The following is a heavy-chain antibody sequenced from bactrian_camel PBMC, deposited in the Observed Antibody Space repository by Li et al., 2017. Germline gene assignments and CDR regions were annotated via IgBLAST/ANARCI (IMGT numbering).Heavy chain of an antibody. CDR2: IMNDGTT. D-gene: IGHD6*01. V-gene: IGHV3S67*01. CDR1: GFAFSDYA. Sequence: VQLVESGGGLVQPGGSLRLSCAASGFAFSDYAMSWVRQPLGKGPEWVSVIMNDGTTLYADSVKGRFTITRDNGKNTLYLRLDSIKSEDAATYSCANGGALEYGGSWYDPPNTYWGQGTQVTVS. CDR3: ANGGALEYGGSWYDPPNTY. J-gene: IGHJ4*01.